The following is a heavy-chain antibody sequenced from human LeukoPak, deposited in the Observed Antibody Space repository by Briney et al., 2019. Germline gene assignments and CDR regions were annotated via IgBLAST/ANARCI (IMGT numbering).Heavy chain of an antibody. D-gene: IGHD4-11*01. CDR1: GHTLSELT. Sequence: ASVKVSCKVFGHTLSELTMHWVRQAPGKGLEWMRGFDPENDERMYAGKFRGRVTMTEDISTDTAYMELSSLRSEDTAVYFCATEMTSVVPDYWGQGTLVTVSS. V-gene: IGHV1-24*01. CDR2: FDPENDER. J-gene: IGHJ4*02. CDR3: ATEMTSVVPDY.